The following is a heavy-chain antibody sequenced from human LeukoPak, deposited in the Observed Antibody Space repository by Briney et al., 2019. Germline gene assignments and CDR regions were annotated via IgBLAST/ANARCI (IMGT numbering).Heavy chain of an antibody. CDR1: GFTFSSYA. CDR2: ISYDGSNK. V-gene: IGHV3-30-3*01. J-gene: IGHJ4*02. D-gene: IGHD6-19*01. CDR3: ARVGSEQWLVEGFDY. Sequence: PGGSLRLSCAASGFTFSSYAMHWVRQAPGKGLEWVAVISYDGSNKYYADSVKGRFTISRDNSKNTLYLQMNSLRAEDTAVYYCARVGSEQWLVEGFDYWGQGTLATVSS.